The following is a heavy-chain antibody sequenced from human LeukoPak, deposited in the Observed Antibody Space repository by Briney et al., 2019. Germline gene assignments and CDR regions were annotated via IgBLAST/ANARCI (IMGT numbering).Heavy chain of an antibody. J-gene: IGHJ6*03. CDR3: ARDREAAADYYYYYMDV. D-gene: IGHD6-13*01. Sequence: SQTLLLTCAISGDSFSSNTAGWNWIRQSPSRGLEWLVRTYYRSKLYNDYAVSVKSRITINPDTSKNQFSLQLNSVTPEDTAVYYCARDREAAADYYYYYMDVWGKGTTVTVSS. CDR2: TYYRSKLYN. V-gene: IGHV6-1*01. CDR1: GDSFSSNTAG.